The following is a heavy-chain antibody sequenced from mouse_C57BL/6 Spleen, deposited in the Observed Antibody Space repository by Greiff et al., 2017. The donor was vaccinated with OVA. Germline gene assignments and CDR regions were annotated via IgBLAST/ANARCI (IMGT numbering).Heavy chain of an antibody. Sequence: EVQVVESGGGLVKPGGSLKLSCAASGFTFSDYGMHWVRQAPEKGLEWVAYISSGSSTIYYADTVKGRFTISRDNAKNTLFLQMTSLRSEDTAMYYCARLVITTVVSMYFDVWGTGTTVTVSS. CDR3: ARLVITTVVSMYFDV. CDR1: GFTFSDYG. CDR2: ISSGSSTI. D-gene: IGHD1-1*01. J-gene: IGHJ1*03. V-gene: IGHV5-17*01.